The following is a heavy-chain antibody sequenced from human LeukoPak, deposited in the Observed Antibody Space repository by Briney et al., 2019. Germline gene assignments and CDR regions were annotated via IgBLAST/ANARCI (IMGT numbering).Heavy chain of an antibody. Sequence: ASVKVSCKASGYSSTNYGISWVRQAPGQGLEWMGWIHIYRGNTNYAQKFQGRVTMTTDTSTSTVYMEVRGQRSDDTAMYYCARDVGITVADSFDPWGQGNLVTVSS. V-gene: IGHV1-18*01. CDR2: IHIYRGNT. CDR3: ARDVGITVADSFDP. CDR1: GYSSTNYG. D-gene: IGHD6-13*01. J-gene: IGHJ5*02.